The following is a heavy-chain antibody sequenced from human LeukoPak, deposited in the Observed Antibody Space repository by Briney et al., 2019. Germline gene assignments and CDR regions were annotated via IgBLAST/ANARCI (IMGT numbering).Heavy chain of an antibody. CDR1: GFTFNIYT. V-gene: IGHV3-21*01. Sequence: GRSLRLSCAASGFTFNIYTMNWVRHAPGKRLEWVSSISSRSSDIHYADSVKGRYTISRDNAKNSLYMQMNSLRGEDAAVYYCARRGSDSTGHQGDFDYWGEGTLVTVSA. CDR3: ARRGSDSTGHQGDFDY. J-gene: IGHJ4*02. D-gene: IGHD3-22*01. CDR2: ISSRSSDI.